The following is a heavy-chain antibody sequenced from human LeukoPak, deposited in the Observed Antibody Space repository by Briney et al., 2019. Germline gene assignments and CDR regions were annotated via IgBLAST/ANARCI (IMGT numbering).Heavy chain of an antibody. CDR1: GYTFTGYY. CDR2: IIPIFVTA. V-gene: IGHV1-69*05. Sequence: ASVKVSCKASGYTFTGYYMHWVRQAPGQGLEWMGGIIPIFVTANYAQKFQGRVTITTDESTSTAYMELSSLRSEDTAVYYCAALVKAARRGGGFDPWGQGTLVTVSS. CDR3: AALVKAARRGGGFDP. D-gene: IGHD6-6*01. J-gene: IGHJ5*02.